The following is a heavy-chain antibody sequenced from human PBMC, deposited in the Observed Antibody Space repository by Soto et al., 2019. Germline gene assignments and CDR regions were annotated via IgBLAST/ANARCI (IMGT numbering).Heavy chain of an antibody. V-gene: IGHV3-21*01. CDR1: GFTFSSYS. Sequence: KPGGSLRLSCAASGFTFSSYSMNWVRQAPGKGLEWVSSISSSSSYIYYADSVKGRFTISRDNAKNSLYLQMNSLRAEDTAVYYCASMGGGLLSDYYYYYGMDVWGQGTTVTVSS. D-gene: IGHD2-15*01. CDR3: ASMGGGLLSDYYYYYGMDV. CDR2: ISSSSSYI. J-gene: IGHJ6*02.